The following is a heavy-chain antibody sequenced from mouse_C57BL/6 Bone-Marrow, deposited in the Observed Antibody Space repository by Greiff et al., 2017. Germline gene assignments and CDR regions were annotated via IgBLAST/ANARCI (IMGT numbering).Heavy chain of an antibody. CDR1: GYTFTTYW. Sequence: VKLQESGAELVRPGTSVKLSCTASGYTFTTYWIGWAKQRPGHGLEWIGDIYPGGGYTNYNEKFMGKATLTADKSSNKAYMQFNSLTSEYSAIDYCASSGKEYYCAMDYWGQGTSVTVSS. J-gene: IGHJ4*01. CDR2: IYPGGGYT. CDR3: ASSGKEYYCAMDY. D-gene: IGHD2-1*01. V-gene: IGHV1-63*01.